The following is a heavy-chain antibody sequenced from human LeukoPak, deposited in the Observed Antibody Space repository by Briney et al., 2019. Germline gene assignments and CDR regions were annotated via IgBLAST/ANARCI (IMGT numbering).Heavy chain of an antibody. CDR1: GFTFSSHG. D-gene: IGHD5-24*01. CDR3: AKDDAWLQFGE. CDR2: ISPRGDIT. Sequence: GGTLRLSCAASGFTFSSHGMNWVRQAPGKGLEWVSGISPRGDITYYADSVKGRFTISRDNSKNTLYLEVISLTVEDTAVYYCAKDDAWLQFGEWSQGTLVTVSS. J-gene: IGHJ4*02. V-gene: IGHV3-23*01.